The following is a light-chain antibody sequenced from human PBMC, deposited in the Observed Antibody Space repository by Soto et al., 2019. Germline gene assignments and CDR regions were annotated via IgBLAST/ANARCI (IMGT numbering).Light chain of an antibody. Sequence: EIVMTQSPATLSVSPGERATLSCRASQSVSSNLAWFQQKPGQAPGLLIYAASTRATGIPARFSGSGSGTEFTLTISSLQSEDFAVYYCQHSNNWPRTFGQGTKVDIK. V-gene: IGKV3-15*01. CDR2: AAS. J-gene: IGKJ1*01. CDR3: QHSNNWPRT. CDR1: QSVSSN.